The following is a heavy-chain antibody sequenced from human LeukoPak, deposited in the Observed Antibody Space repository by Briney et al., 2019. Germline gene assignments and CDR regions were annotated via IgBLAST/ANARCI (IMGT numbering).Heavy chain of an antibody. D-gene: IGHD3-16*01. J-gene: IGHJ4*02. CDR3: ARYDSRGSASTRFDY. CDR2: IYGTGST. Sequence: PSETLSLTCAVSGYSLCKNSDWGWIRQPPGKGLEWIGRIYGTGSTSYNPSLMNRVTMSVDTSKNHFSLKLTSVTAADTAVYYCARYDSRGSASTRFDYWGQGILVTISS. V-gene: IGHV4-38-2*01. CDR1: GYSLCKNSD.